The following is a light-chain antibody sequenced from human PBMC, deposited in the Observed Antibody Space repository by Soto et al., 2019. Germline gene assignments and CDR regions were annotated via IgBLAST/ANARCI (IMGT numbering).Light chain of an antibody. CDR3: CSYAGSSPVV. CDR1: SSDVGSYNL. J-gene: IGLJ2*01. V-gene: IGLV2-23*01. Sequence: QSALTQPASVSGSPGQSITISCTGTSSDVGSYNLVSWYQQHPGKAPKLMIYEGSKRPSGASNRFSGSKSGNTASLTISGLQAEDEADYYCCSYAGSSPVVFGGGTQLTVL. CDR2: EGS.